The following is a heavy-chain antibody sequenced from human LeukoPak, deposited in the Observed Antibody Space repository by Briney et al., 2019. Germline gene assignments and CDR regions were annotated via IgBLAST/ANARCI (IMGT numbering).Heavy chain of an antibody. Sequence: PGGSLRLSCAASGFTFSSYDMHWVRQATGKGLEWVSAISTAGDTYYPGSVKGRFTISRENAKNSLYLQMNSPRAGDTAVYYCARAPHGDYFDYWGQGTLVTVSS. V-gene: IGHV3-13*01. D-gene: IGHD4-17*01. J-gene: IGHJ4*02. CDR1: GFTFSSYD. CDR2: ISTAGDT. CDR3: ARAPHGDYFDY.